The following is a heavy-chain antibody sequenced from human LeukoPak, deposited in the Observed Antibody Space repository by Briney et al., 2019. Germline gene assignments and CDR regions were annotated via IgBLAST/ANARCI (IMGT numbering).Heavy chain of an antibody. J-gene: IGHJ4*02. CDR3: AGHHPRNTVDF. D-gene: IGHD2/OR15-2a*01. V-gene: IGHV4-59*08. CDR2: ISDIGNI. CDR1: GGSISSYY. Sequence: PETLSLTCTVSGGSISSYYWSWIRHPPGEGLNRIANISDIGNINYNPSIMSRATISLDTSKNQFSLKLSSVTAADTAVYYWAGHHPRNTVDFWGQGTLVTVSS.